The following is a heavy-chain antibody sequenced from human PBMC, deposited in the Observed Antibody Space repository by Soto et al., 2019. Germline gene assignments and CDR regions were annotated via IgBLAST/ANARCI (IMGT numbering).Heavy chain of an antibody. V-gene: IGHV4-34*01. CDR1: GGCFSGYY. Sequence: PSETLSLTCAVYGGCFSGYYWSWIRQPPGKGLEWIGEINHSGSTNYNPSLKSRVTISVDTSKNQFSLKLSSVTAADTAVYYCASDIVATMGLDYWGQGTLVTVSS. J-gene: IGHJ4*02. CDR2: INHSGST. CDR3: ASDIVATMGLDY. D-gene: IGHD5-12*01.